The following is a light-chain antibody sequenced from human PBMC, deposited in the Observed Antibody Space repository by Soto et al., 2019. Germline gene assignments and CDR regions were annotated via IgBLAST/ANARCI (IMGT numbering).Light chain of an antibody. V-gene: IGKV1-5*03. Sequence: IQMTQSPSSLSASVGDRVTITCRASQGIRNDLGWYQQKPGKAPKLLIYKASTLKSGVPSRFSGSESGTEFTLTISSLQPDDFATYYCQHYNSYSEAFGQGTKVDIK. CDR2: KAS. CDR1: QGIRND. CDR3: QHYNSYSEA. J-gene: IGKJ1*01.